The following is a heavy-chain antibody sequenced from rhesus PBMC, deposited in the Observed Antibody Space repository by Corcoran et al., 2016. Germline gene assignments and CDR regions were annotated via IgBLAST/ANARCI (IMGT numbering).Heavy chain of an antibody. V-gene: IGHV3S42*01. CDR3: AKGARSGSWKGYFDY. CDR1: GFTFSSYW. CDR2: INSGGGST. D-gene: IGHD6-25*01. Sequence: EVQLVESGGGLAKPGGSLRLSCAASGFTFSSYWMTWFRHTPGKGLEWISAINSGGGSTFYADSVKGRCTISRDNSKNTLSLQMNSLRAEDTAVYYCAKGARSGSWKGYFDYWGQGVLVTVSS. J-gene: IGHJ4*01.